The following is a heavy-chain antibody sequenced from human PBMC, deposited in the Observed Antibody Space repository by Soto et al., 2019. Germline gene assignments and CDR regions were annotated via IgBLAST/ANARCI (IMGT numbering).Heavy chain of an antibody. V-gene: IGHV4-31*03. Sequence: SETLSLTCTVSGGSISSGGYYWGWIRQHPGKGLEWIGYIYYSGSTYYNPSLKSRVTISVDTSKNQFSLKLSSVTAADTAVYYCARDRAYYDILTGDYGMDGWGQGTTVTVSS. CDR2: IYYSGST. D-gene: IGHD3-9*01. CDR1: GGSISSGGYY. J-gene: IGHJ6*02. CDR3: ARDRAYYDILTGDYGMDG.